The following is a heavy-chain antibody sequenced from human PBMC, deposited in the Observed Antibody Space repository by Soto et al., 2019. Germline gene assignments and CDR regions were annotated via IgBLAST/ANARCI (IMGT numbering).Heavy chain of an antibody. V-gene: IGHV1-69*13. J-gene: IGHJ6*02. CDR3: ARDSATVTTILDGMDV. Sequence: SVKVSCKASGGTFSSYAISWVRQAPGQGLEWMGGIIPIFGTANYAQKFQGRVTTTADESTSTAYMELSSLRSEDTAVYYCARDSATVTTILDGMDVWGQGTTVTVSS. CDR2: IIPIFGTA. CDR1: GGTFSSYA. D-gene: IGHD4-17*01.